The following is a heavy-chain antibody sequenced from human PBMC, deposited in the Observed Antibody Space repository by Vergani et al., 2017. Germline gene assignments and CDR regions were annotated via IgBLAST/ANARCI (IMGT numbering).Heavy chain of an antibody. V-gene: IGHV3-23*04. Sequence: EVQLVESGGGLVQPGGSLRLSCAASGFTFSNYAMSWVRQAPGKGLDWVSAISGSGGSTYYAESVQGRFTISRDNFKNTLYLQMSSLRAEDTAIYYCAKVALGGSGYLEPFDYWGQGTLVTVSS. CDR2: ISGSGGST. CDR1: GFTFSNYA. J-gene: IGHJ4*02. CDR3: AKVALGGSGYLEPFDY. D-gene: IGHD3-22*01.